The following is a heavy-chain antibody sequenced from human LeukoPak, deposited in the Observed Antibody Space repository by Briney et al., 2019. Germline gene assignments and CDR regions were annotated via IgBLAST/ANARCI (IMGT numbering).Heavy chain of an antibody. CDR2: IIPIFGTA. J-gene: IGHJ4*02. CDR1: GYTFTSYA. CDR3: ARDQGAYDSSGYYYDY. Sequence: GASVKVSCKASGYTFTSYAISWVRQAPGQGLEWMGGIIPIFGTANYAQKFQGRVTITADESTSTAYMELSSLRSEDTAVYYCARDQGAYDSSGYYYDYWGQGTLVTVSS. V-gene: IGHV1-69*13. D-gene: IGHD3-22*01.